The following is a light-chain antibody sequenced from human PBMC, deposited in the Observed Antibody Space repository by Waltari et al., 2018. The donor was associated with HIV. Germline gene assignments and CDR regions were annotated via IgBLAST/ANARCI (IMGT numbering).Light chain of an antibody. V-gene: IGKV3-15*01. CDR2: GAS. CDR1: QSVTSN. Sequence: EIVMTQSPATLSVYPGERATLSCRASQSVTSNLAWYQQKPGQAPRLPIYGASTRATGIPARLSGGGSGTEFTLTIRSLQSEDFAVYYCQQYNNWPPTFGQGTKVEIK. CDR3: QQYNNWPPT. J-gene: IGKJ1*01.